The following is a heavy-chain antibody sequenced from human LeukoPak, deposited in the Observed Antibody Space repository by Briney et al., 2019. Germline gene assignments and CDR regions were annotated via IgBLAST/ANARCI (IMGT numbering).Heavy chain of an antibody. CDR2: IKQDGSDK. CDR3: ARDITAFDY. J-gene: IGHJ4*02. D-gene: IGHD1-14*01. Sequence: GGSLRLSCAASGFTFSSYLMSWVRQSPGKGLEWVANIKQDGSDKYYVDSVKGRFTISRDNAKNSLYLQMNSLRAEDTAVYYCARDITAFDYWGQGTLVTVSS. CDR1: GFTFSSYL. V-gene: IGHV3-7*05.